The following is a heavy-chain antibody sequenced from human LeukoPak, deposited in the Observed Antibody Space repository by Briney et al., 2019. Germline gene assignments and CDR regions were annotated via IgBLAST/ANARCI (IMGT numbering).Heavy chain of an antibody. D-gene: IGHD3-3*01. V-gene: IGHV4-38-2*02. CDR1: GGSFSGYY. Sequence: SETLSLTCAVYGGSFSGYYCSWIRQPPGKGLEWIGSIYHSGSTYYNPSLKSRVTISVDTSKNQFSLKLSSVTAADTAVYYCARERRFLEWLFRRPAAFDIWGQGTMVTVSS. J-gene: IGHJ3*02. CDR2: IYHSGST. CDR3: ARERRFLEWLFRRPAAFDI.